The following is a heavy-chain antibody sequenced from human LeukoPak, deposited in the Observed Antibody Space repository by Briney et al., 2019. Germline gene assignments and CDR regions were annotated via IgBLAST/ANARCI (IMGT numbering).Heavy chain of an antibody. CDR3: ARSTYYYDSSGYLYPSFFDY. Sequence: PGGSLRLSCAASGFTFSSYSMNWVRQAPGKGLEWVSYISRTSHTIYYADPVKGRFTISRDNAKNSLYLQMNSLRDEDTAVYYCARSTYYYDSSGYLYPSFFDYWGAGDLVTVSS. D-gene: IGHD3-22*01. J-gene: IGHJ4*02. V-gene: IGHV3-48*02. CDR1: GFTFSSYS. CDR2: ISRTSHTI.